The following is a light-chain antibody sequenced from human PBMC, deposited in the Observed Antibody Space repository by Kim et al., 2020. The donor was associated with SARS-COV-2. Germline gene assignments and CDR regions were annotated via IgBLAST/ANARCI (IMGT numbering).Light chain of an antibody. CDR1: SSDVGGYNY. J-gene: IGLJ2*01. V-gene: IGLV2-14*03. CDR3: TSHTSSSTLRV. CDR2: DVT. Sequence: LTQPASVSGSPGQSITISCTGTSSDVGGYNYVSWYQQHPGKAPKLMIYDVTKRASGVSNRFSGSKSGTTASLTISGLQAEDEADYYCTSHTSSSTLRVSGGGTQLTVL.